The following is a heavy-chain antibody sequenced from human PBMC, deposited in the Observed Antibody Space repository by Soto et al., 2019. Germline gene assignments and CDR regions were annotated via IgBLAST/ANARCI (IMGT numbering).Heavy chain of an antibody. D-gene: IGHD4-17*01. J-gene: IGHJ4*02. CDR3: AKGPYGDYGVDY. CDR1: GFTFDDYA. Sequence: EVQLVESGGGLVQPGRSLRLSCAASGFTFDDYAMHWVRQAPGKGLEWVSGIRWNSGSIGYADSVKGRFTISRDNAKNALYLQMNSLRAEDTALYYCAKGPYGDYGVDYWGQGTLVTVSS. V-gene: IGHV3-9*01. CDR2: IRWNSGSI.